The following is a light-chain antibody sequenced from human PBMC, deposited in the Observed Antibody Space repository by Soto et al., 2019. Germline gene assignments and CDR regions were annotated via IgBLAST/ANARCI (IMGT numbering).Light chain of an antibody. CDR1: QDISSW. CDR3: QQSNTLVT. CDR2: TAS. Sequence: DISLTQSPSSVSAFVGDSVTITCRASQDISSWLAWYQQKPGKAPKLLIYTASLLESGVPSRFSGSGFGTDFTLTVSSLQPEDVATYYCQQSNTLVTFGGGTKVEI. V-gene: IGKV1D-12*01. J-gene: IGKJ4*01.